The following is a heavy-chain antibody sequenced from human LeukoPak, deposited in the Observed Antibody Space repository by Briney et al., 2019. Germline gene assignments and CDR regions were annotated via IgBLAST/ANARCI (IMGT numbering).Heavy chain of an antibody. CDR3: ARASSSGWYPERDY. V-gene: IGHV4-4*02. Sequence: PSETLSLTCAVSGGSISSSNWWSWVRQPPGKGLEWIGEIYHSGSTNYNPSLKSRVTISVDKSKNQFSLKLSSVTAADTAVYYCARASSSGWYPERDYWGQGTLVTVSS. D-gene: IGHD6-19*01. J-gene: IGHJ4*02. CDR1: GGSISSSNW. CDR2: IYHSGST.